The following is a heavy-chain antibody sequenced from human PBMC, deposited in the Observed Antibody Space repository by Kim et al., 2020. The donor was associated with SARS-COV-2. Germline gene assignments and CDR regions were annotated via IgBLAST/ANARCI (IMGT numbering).Heavy chain of an antibody. CDR2: SYT. D-gene: IGHD5-18*01. CDR3: ARGYGAIDY. V-gene: IGHV5-10-1*01. J-gene: IGHJ4*02. Sequence: SYTNYSPSFQGHVTISADKSISTAYLQWSSLKASDTAMYYCARGYGAIDYWGQGTLVTVSS.